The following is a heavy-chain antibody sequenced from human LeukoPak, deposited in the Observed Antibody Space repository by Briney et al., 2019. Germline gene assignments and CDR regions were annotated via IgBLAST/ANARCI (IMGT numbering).Heavy chain of an antibody. J-gene: IGHJ4*02. V-gene: IGHV3-21*01. CDR2: ISSSSSYI. CDR1: GFTFSSYS. Sequence: GGSLRLSCAASGFTFSSYSMNWVRQAPGKGLEWVSSISSSSSYIYYADSVKGQFTISRDNAKNSLYLQMNSLRAEDTAVYYCANLPSIAARRGDFDYWGQGTLVTVSS. D-gene: IGHD6-6*01. CDR3: ANLPSIAARRGDFDY.